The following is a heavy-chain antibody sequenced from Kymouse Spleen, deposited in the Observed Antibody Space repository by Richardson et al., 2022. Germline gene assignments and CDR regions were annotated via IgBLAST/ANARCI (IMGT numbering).Heavy chain of an antibody. CDR1: GYSFTSYW. V-gene: IGHV5-51*01. D-gene: IGHD1-26*01. CDR2: IYPGDSDT. Sequence: EVQLVQSGAEVKKPGESLKISCKGSGYSFTSYWIGWVRQMPGKGLEWMGIIYPGDSDTRYSPSFQGQVTISADKSISTAYLQWSSLKASDTAMYYCARQRGSYPFTDYYYGMDVWGQGTTVTVSS. J-gene: IGHJ6*02. CDR3: ARQRGSYPFTDYYYGMDV.